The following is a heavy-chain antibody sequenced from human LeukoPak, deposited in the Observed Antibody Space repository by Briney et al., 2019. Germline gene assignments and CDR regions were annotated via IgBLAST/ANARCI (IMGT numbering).Heavy chain of an antibody. J-gene: IGHJ4*02. D-gene: IGHD7-27*01. CDR3: ARDLLTGDLGGRPFDY. V-gene: IGHV4-39*07. Sequence: SETLSLTCTVSGGSISSSSYYWGWIRQPPGKGLEWIGSIYYSGSTYYNPSLKSRVTISVDTSKNQFSLKLSSVTAADTAVYYCARDLLTGDLGGRPFDYWGQGTLVTVSS. CDR1: GGSISSSSYY. CDR2: IYYSGST.